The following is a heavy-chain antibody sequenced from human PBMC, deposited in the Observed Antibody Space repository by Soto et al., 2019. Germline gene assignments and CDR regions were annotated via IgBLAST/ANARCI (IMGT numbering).Heavy chain of an antibody. J-gene: IGHJ3*02. CDR2: ISPSGGTT. D-gene: IGHD1-26*01. CDR1: GFTFSSYT. CDR3: AKVRSQFVSKGTFDI. Sequence: PGGSLRLSCAASGFTFSSYTMTWVRQAPGKGLEWVSVISPSGGTTYYADSVKGRFTISRDNSNNTLYLQMNSLRVEETAVYYCAKVRSQFVSKGTFDIWGQGTMVTVSS. V-gene: IGHV3-23*01.